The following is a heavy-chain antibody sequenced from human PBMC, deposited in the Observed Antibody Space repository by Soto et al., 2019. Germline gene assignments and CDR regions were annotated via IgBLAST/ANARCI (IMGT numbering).Heavy chain of an antibody. CDR2: IYYSRNSGST. Sequence: QLQLQESGPGLVKPSETLSLTCTVSGGSISSSTYYWGWIRQPPGRGLEWIGSIYYSRNSGSTYYNPSPKSRVTISVDTSKNQFSLKLSSVTAADTAVYYCARTRTVAYYYGMDVWGQGTTVTVSS. CDR1: GGSISSSTYY. CDR3: ARTRTVAYYYGMDV. D-gene: IGHD4-4*01. V-gene: IGHV4-39*01. J-gene: IGHJ6*02.